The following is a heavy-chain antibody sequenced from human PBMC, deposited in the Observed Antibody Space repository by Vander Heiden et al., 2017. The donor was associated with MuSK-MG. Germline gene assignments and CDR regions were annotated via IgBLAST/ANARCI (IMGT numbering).Heavy chain of an antibody. CDR1: GGTFSSYA. CDR3: ARLGSYYYDSSGYFTHYYYMDV. J-gene: IGHJ6*03. CDR2: IIPIFGTA. D-gene: IGHD3-22*01. Sequence: QVQLVQSGAEVKKPGSSVKVSCKASGGTFSSYAISWVRQAPGQGLEWMGGIIPIFGTANYAQKFQGRVTITADESTSTAYMELSSLRSEDTAVYYCARLGSYYYDSSGYFTHYYYMDVWGQGTTVTVSS. V-gene: IGHV1-69*12.